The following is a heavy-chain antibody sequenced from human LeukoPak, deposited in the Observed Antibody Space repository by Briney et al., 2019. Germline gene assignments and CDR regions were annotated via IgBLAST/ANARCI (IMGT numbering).Heavy chain of an antibody. J-gene: IGHJ3*02. CDR2: IYSDGTT. CDR1: GLSVSSNY. Sequence: PGGSLRLSCAASGLSVSSNYMSWVRQAPGKGLEWVSVIYSDGTTYYADSVKGRLTISRDNSKNTLYLQMNSLRAEDTAVYYCARGLAAFDIWGQGTMVTVSS. V-gene: IGHV3-66*01. D-gene: IGHD3-16*01. CDR3: ARGLAAFDI.